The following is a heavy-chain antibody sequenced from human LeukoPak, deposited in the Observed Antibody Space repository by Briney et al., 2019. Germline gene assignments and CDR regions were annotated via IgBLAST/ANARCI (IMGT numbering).Heavy chain of an antibody. D-gene: IGHD2-15*01. CDR2: ISGSGGGT. CDR1: GFTFSTYA. CDR3: ARDRSGSDNWYAGSH. J-gene: IGHJ4*02. V-gene: IGHV3-23*01. Sequence: GGSLRLSCAASGFTFSTYAMSWVRQAPGKGLEWVSGISGSGGGTYYADSVRGRFTTSRDNSKNTLYMQMNSLRAEETPIYYCARDRSGSDNWYAGSHWGQGTVVTVSS.